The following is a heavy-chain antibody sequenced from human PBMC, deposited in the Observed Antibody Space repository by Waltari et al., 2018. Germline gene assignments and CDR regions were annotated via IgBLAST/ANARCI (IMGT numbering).Heavy chain of an antibody. J-gene: IGHJ4*02. Sequence: QVQLVQSGAEVKKPGASVKVSCKVSGYTLTELSMHWVQQAPGKGLEWMGRVDPEDGETIYAEKFQGRVTITADTSTDTAYMELSSLRSEDMAVYYCATRVDHPLGYWGQGTLVTVSS. V-gene: IGHV1-24*01. CDR2: VDPEDGET. CDR1: GYTLTELS. CDR3: ATRVDHPLGY.